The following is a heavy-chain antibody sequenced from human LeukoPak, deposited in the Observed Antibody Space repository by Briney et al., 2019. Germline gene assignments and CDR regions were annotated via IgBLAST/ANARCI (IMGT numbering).Heavy chain of an antibody. CDR2: ISDSGGRT. J-gene: IGHJ4*02. CDR3: ARDQLVQSYATMDV. CDR1: VFSFSSYA. Sequence: GGSLRLSCAASVFSFSSYALSWVRQAPGRGLEWVSAISDSGGRTYYADFVKGRFTISRDNAKNSLYLQMNSLRAEDTAVYYCARDQLVQSYATMDVWGQGTLVSVSS. D-gene: IGHD6-6*01. V-gene: IGHV3-23*01.